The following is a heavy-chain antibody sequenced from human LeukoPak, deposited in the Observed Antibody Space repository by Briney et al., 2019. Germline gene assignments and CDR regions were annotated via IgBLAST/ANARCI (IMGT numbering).Heavy chain of an antibody. CDR1: GYSFTSYW. V-gene: IGHV5-51*01. J-gene: IGHJ4*02. CDR3: ARRGNYYFDS. CDR2: IYPGDSDT. D-gene: IGHD3-10*01. Sequence: GESLKISCKGSGYSFTSYWIAWVRQLPGRGLEWVVVIYPGDSDTRYSPSFQGQVTISADKSITTAYLQWSSLKASDTAIYYCARRGNYYFDSWGQGTLVTVSS.